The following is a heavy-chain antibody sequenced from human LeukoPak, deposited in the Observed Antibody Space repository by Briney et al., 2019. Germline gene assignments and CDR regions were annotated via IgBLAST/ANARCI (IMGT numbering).Heavy chain of an antibody. CDR2: INHSGST. CDR3: ARLPYSGRYAFDY. D-gene: IGHD1-26*01. Sequence: SETLSLTCAVYGGSFSGYYWSWIRQPPGKGLEWIGEINHSGSTNYNPSLKSRVTISVDTSKNQSSLKLSSVTAADTAVYYCARLPYSGRYAFDYWGQGTLVTVSS. J-gene: IGHJ4*02. CDR1: GGSFSGYY. V-gene: IGHV4-34*01.